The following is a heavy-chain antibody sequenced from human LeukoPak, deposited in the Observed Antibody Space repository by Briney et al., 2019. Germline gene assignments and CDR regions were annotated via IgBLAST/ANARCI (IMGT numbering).Heavy chain of an antibody. J-gene: IGHJ4*02. CDR1: GGSISGYY. CDR2: INHSGST. CDR3: ARHAVTTNFDY. V-gene: IGHV4-34*01. D-gene: IGHD4-17*01. Sequence: SETLSLTCTVSGGSISGYYWSWIRQPPGKGLEWIGEINHSGSTNYNPSLKSRVTISVDTSKNQFSLKLSSVTAADTAVYYCARHAVTTNFDYWGQGTLVTVSS.